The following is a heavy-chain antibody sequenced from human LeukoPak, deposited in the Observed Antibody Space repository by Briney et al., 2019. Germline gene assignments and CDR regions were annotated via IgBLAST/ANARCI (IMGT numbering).Heavy chain of an antibody. Sequence: TGGPLRLSCAASGFTFSSYGMNWVRQAPGKGLEWVSSITSSSSYIYYADSVKGRFTISRDNAKNSLYLQMNSLRAEDTAVYYCARDWSRFGELLYYWGQGTLVTVSS. CDR1: GFTFSSYG. J-gene: IGHJ4*02. CDR3: ARDWSRFGELLYY. V-gene: IGHV3-21*01. D-gene: IGHD3-10*01. CDR2: ITSSSSYI.